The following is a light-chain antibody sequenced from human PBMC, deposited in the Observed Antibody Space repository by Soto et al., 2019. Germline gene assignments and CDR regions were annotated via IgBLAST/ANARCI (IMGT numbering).Light chain of an antibody. CDR1: SSDVGGYNF. Sequence: QSALTQPASVSGSPGQSITISCTGTSSDVGGYNFVSWYQQHPGKAPKLMIYDVYKRPSGVSNRFSGSKSGNTASLTISGLQAEDEAEYYCSSYTSTNTLVFGTGTKLTVL. J-gene: IGLJ1*01. CDR3: SSYTSTNTLV. V-gene: IGLV2-14*01. CDR2: DVY.